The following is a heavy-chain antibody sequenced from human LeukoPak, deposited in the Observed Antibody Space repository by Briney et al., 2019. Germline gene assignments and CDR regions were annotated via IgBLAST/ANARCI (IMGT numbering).Heavy chain of an antibody. CDR3: ARLRRNSDRSDFFYYYDH. CDR2: VNTVSSYI. Sequence: GGSLRLSCAASRFTFSDYSMNWVRQAPGKGLEWVASVNTVSSYIYYADSMRGRFTISRDNAKNSLFLRMNSLRAEDTAVYYCARLRRNSDRSDFFYYYDHWGQGTLVTVSS. J-gene: IGHJ4*02. V-gene: IGHV3-21*01. CDR1: RFTFSDYS. D-gene: IGHD3-22*01.